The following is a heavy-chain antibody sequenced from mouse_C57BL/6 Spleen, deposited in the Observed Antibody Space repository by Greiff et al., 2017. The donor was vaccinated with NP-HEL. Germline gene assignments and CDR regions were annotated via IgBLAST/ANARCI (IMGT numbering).Heavy chain of an antibody. V-gene: IGHV6-3*01. J-gene: IGHJ3*01. CDR2: IRLKSDNYAT. CDR3: TSLNYYGSSLFAY. D-gene: IGHD1-1*01. Sequence: EVQLQESGGGLVQPGGSMKLSCVASGFTFSNYWMNWVRQSPEKGLEWVAQIRLKSDNYATHYAESVKGRFTISRDDSKSSVYLQMNNLRAEDTGIYYCTSLNYYGSSLFAYWGQGTLVTVSA. CDR1: GFTFSNYW.